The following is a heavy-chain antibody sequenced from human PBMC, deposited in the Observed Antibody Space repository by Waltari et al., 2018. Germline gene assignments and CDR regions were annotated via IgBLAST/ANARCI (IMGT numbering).Heavy chain of an antibody. CDR2: IIPIFGTA. D-gene: IGHD3-3*01. CDR1: GGTFSSYA. V-gene: IGHV1-69*05. Sequence: QVQLVQSGAEVKKPGSSVKVSCQASGGTFSSYAISWVRQAPGQGLESMGGIIPIFGTANYAQKFQGRVTITTDESTSTAYMELSSLRSEDTAVYYCARAGHYDFWSGLPSSYYYYYMDVWGKGTTVTVSS. CDR3: ARAGHYDFWSGLPSSYYYYYMDV. J-gene: IGHJ6*03.